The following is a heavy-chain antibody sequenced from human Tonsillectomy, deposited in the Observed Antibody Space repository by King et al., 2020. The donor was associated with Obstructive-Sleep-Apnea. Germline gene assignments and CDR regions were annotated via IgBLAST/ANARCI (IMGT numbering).Heavy chain of an antibody. J-gene: IGHJ4*01. CDR3: AKGEPGITLVVVRGFDH. V-gene: IGHV3-23*04. CDR1: GFNFDKRA. Sequence: EVQLVESGGAVVQPGGSLTLSCTASGFNFDKRAMGWVRQAPGKGLEWVSLISVSSLTTYYAGSVRGRFTISRDNSKNTLYLQMNSLRAEDTALYYCAKGEPGITLVVVRGFDHWGHGTLVTVSS. CDR2: ISVSSLTT. D-gene: IGHD3-22*01.